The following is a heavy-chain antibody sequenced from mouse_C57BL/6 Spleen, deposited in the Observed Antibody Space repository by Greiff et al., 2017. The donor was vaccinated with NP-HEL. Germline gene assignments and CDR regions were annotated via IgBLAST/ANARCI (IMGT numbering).Heavy chain of an antibody. CDR3: ARWDSYYYGSSCEGFAY. J-gene: IGHJ3*01. CDR2: INPSTGGT. D-gene: IGHD1-1*01. V-gene: IGHV1-42*01. CDR1: GYSFTGYD. Sequence: EVQLQESGPELVKPGASVKISCKASGYSFTGYDMNWVKQSPEKSLEWIGEINPSTGGTTYNQKFKAKATLTVDKSSSTAYMQLKSLTSEDSAVYYCARWDSYYYGSSCEGFAYWGQGTLVTVSA.